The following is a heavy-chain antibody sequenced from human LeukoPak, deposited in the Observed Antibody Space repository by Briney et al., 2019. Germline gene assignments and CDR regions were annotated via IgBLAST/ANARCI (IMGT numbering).Heavy chain of an antibody. Sequence: SETLSLTCTVSGGSIRSRSYYWDWIRQPPGKGLEWIGSIYYSGNTYYNPSLKSRVTISIDTSKNQFSLKLSSVTAADTAVYYCARASYDYDSWFDPWGQGILVTVSS. D-gene: IGHD3-16*01. CDR2: IYYSGNT. CDR1: GGSIRSRSYY. J-gene: IGHJ5*02. V-gene: IGHV4-39*07. CDR3: ARASYDYDSWFDP.